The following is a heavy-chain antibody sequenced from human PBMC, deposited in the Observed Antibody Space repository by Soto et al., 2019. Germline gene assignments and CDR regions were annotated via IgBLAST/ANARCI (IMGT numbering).Heavy chain of an antibody. CDR3: ARALRISGSYYYYYMDV. J-gene: IGHJ6*03. CDR2: IGTAGDT. V-gene: IGHV3-13*01. D-gene: IGHD3-3*01. Sequence: PGGSLRLSCAASGFTFSSYDMHWVRQATGKGLEWVSAIGTAGDTYYPGSVKGRFTISRENAKNSLYLQMNSLRAGDTAVYYCARALRISGSYYYYYMDVWGKGTTVTVSS. CDR1: GFTFSSYD.